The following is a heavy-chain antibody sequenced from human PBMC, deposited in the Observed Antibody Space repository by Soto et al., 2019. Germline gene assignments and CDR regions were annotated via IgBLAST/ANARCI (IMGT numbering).Heavy chain of an antibody. CDR3: ARDQGGSYDSWFDP. D-gene: IGHD1-26*01. Sequence: EVQVVESGGGLVKPGGSLRLSCTFTFSMYSMNWVRQAPGKGLEWVASISSGSAYIKYAESVKGRFTISRDNAKNSLHLQMNSLRAEDTAIYHCARDQGGSYDSWFDPWGQRTLVTVSS. CDR1: TFSMYS. CDR2: ISSGSAYI. J-gene: IGHJ5*02. V-gene: IGHV3-21*06.